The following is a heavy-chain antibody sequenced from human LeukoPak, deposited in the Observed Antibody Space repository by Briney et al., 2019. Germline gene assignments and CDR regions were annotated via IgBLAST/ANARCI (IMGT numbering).Heavy chain of an antibody. Sequence: SGTLSLTCTVSGGSISSYYWSWIRQPPGKGLEWIGRIYTTGSTDYNPSLKSRVTMSVDTSKNQFSLKLSSVTAADTAVYYCARGPPPDFDCWGQGTLVTVSS. CDR2: IYTTGST. CDR1: GGSISSYY. J-gene: IGHJ4*02. V-gene: IGHV4-4*07. CDR3: ARGPPPDFDC.